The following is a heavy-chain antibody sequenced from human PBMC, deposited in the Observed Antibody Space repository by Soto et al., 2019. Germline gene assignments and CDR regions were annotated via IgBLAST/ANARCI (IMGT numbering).Heavy chain of an antibody. CDR3: ARTLTYYDILTGYQTYYYYGMDV. CDR2: ISGSGGST. Sequence: GGSLRLSCAASGFTFSSYAMSWVRQAPGKGLEWVSAISGSGGSTYYADSVKGRFTISRDNSKNTLYLQMNSLRSEDTAVYYCARTLTYYDILTGYQTYYYYGMDVWGQGTTVTVSS. D-gene: IGHD3-9*01. V-gene: IGHV3-23*01. CDR1: GFTFSSYA. J-gene: IGHJ6*02.